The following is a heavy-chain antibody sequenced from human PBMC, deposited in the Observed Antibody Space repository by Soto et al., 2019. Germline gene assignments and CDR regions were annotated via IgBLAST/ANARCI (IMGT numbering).Heavy chain of an antibody. CDR3: AKDYIPHY. CDR2: ISYDGSNK. CDR1: GFTFSSYG. V-gene: IGHV3-30*18. J-gene: IGHJ4*02. Sequence: PGGSLRLSCAASGFTFSSYGMHWVRQAPGKGLEWVAVISYDGSNKYYADSVKGRFTISRDNSKNTLYLQMNGLRAEDTAVYYCAKDYIPHYWGQGTLVTVSS. D-gene: IGHD3-10*01.